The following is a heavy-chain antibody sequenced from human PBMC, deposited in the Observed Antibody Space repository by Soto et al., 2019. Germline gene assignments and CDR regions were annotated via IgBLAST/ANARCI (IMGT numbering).Heavy chain of an antibody. Sequence: SETLSLTCTVSGGSVSSGSYYWSWIRQPPGKGLEWIGYIYYSGSTNYNPSLKSRVTISVDTSKNQFSLKLSSVTAADTAVYYCARERIAARPQNLHYYYYYGMDVWGQGTTVTVSS. D-gene: IGHD6-6*01. CDR2: IYYSGST. V-gene: IGHV4-61*01. CDR3: ARERIAARPQNLHYYYYYGMDV. CDR1: GGSVSSGSYY. J-gene: IGHJ6*02.